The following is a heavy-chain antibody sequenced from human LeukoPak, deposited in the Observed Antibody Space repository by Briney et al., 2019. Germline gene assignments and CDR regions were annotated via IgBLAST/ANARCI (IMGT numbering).Heavy chain of an antibody. Sequence: GGSLRLSCAASGLTVSSNYMSWVRQAPGKGLEWVSVIYSGGSTYYADSVKGRFTISRDNSKNTLYLQMNSLRAEDTAVYYCARGPYDSSGYYYNWGQGTLVTVSS. CDR1: GLTVSSNY. J-gene: IGHJ4*02. CDR3: ARGPYDSSGYYYN. V-gene: IGHV3-53*01. CDR2: IYSGGST. D-gene: IGHD3-22*01.